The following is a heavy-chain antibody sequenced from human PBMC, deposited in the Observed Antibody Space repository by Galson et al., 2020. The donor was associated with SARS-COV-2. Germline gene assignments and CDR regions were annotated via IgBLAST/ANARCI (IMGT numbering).Heavy chain of an antibody. CDR1: GYTFSTSD. J-gene: IGHJ5*02. V-gene: IGHV1-8*01. D-gene: IGHD3-3*01. Sequence: ASVKVSCKASGYTFSTSDINWVRQATGQGLAWMGWMNPSSGHTGYAQKFQGRVTMTRSTSMSTAYMELSSLRSEDTAVYYCARGQIENYECWNGYYLTAWGQGTLVTVSS. CDR3: ARGQIENYECWNGYYLTA. CDR2: MNPSSGHT.